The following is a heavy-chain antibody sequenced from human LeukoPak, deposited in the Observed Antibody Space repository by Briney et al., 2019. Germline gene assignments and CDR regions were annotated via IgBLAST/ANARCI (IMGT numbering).Heavy chain of an antibody. J-gene: IGHJ4*02. V-gene: IGHV1-69*04. CDR2: IIPILGIA. CDR3: ARDRRITMVLFDY. CDR1: GYTFTSYG. D-gene: IGHD3-10*01. Sequence: ASVKVSCKASGYTFTSYGISWVRQAPGQGLEWMGRIIPILGIANYAQKFQGRVTITADKSTSTAYMELSSLRSEDTAVYYCARDRRITMVLFDYWGQGTLVTVSS.